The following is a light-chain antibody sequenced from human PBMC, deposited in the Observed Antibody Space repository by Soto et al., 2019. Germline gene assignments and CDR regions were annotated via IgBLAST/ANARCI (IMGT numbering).Light chain of an antibody. V-gene: IGLV2-14*02. CDR2: DVS. CDR1: SSDIGGYNL. Sequence: QSALTQPASVSGSPGQSITVSCAGSSSDIGGYNLVAWYQQHPGKAPKLIIYDVSNRPSGVSNRFSGSKSGNTASLTISGLQPEDEAVYHCGSYTSTSTLVVFGGGTKLTV. J-gene: IGLJ3*02. CDR3: GSYTSTSTLVV.